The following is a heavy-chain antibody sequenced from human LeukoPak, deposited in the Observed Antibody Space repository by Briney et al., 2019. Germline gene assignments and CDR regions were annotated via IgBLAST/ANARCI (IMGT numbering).Heavy chain of an antibody. V-gene: IGHV4-38-2*01. D-gene: IGHD6-19*01. Sequence: SETLSLTCAGSDYSISSDSYWGWLRKPPGKGLEWIGDIYHTGNTYYNPSLRSRVTISVDTSKNQFSLNVRSVTAADTDVYYCSRSYSGWQGHDIWFDLRVHRTLVSVSS. CDR3: SRSYSGWQGHDIWFDL. CDR1: DYSISSDSY. CDR2: IYHTGNT. J-gene: IGHJ5*02.